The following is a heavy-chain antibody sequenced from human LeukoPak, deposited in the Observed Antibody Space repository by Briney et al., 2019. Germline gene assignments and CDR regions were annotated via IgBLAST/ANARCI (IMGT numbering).Heavy chain of an antibody. CDR2: ISGSGGST. CDR1: GFTFSSYA. D-gene: IGHD3-22*01. J-gene: IGHJ4*02. V-gene: IGHV3-23*01. CDR3: AKVAPDYYDSSGFSKTVGY. Sequence: GGSLRLSCAASGFTFSSYAMSWVRQAPGKGLEWVSAISGSGGSTYYADSVKGRFTISRDNSKNTLYLQMNSLRAKDTAVYYCAKVAPDYYDSSGFSKTVGYWGQGTLVTVSS.